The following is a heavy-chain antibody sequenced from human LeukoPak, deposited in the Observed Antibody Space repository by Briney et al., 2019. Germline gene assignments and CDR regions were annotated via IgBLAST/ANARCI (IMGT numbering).Heavy chain of an antibody. CDR2: MQYTGNS. D-gene: IGHD5-18*01. Sequence: KPSETLSLICTVSGVSISTYYWNWIRKTPGKGLEWIGFMQYTGNSKYNPSLKSRVTMLVDTSKNQFSLKLSSVTAADTAVYYCARDAEHSYGRYFAYWGQGILVTVSS. J-gene: IGHJ4*02. V-gene: IGHV4-59*01. CDR1: GVSISTYY. CDR3: ARDAEHSYGRYFAY.